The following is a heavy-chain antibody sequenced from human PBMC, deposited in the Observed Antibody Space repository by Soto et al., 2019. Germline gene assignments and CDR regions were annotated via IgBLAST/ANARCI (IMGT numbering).Heavy chain of an antibody. CDR3: TSTYYYDGFDY. CDR1: GFTFSGST. V-gene: IGHV3-73*02. Sequence: EVQLVESGGGLVQPGGSLKLSCAASGFTFSGSTMHWVRQASGKGLEWVGRIRNKANSYATAYDVSVKGRFTISRDDSKNTAYLQKNSLKTEDTAVYYCTSTYYYDGFDYWGQGTLVTVSS. CDR2: IRNKANSYAT. J-gene: IGHJ4*02. D-gene: IGHD3-22*01.